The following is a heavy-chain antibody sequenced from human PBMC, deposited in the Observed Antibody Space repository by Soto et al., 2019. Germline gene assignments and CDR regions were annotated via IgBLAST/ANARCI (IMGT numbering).Heavy chain of an antibody. CDR2: IYHTGNA. CDR3: ARDFFDSSDYTTNWFDP. CDR1: GDSITNSRFY. D-gene: IGHD3-22*01. V-gene: IGHV4-39*01. Sequence: SDTLSLTCSISGDSITNSRFYWAWIRQPPGEGLEWIGSIYHTGNAYYNPSLKSRVTISVDTSKNQFSLKLTSVTAADAALYYCARDFFDSSDYTTNWFDPWGQGTLVTVS. J-gene: IGHJ5*02.